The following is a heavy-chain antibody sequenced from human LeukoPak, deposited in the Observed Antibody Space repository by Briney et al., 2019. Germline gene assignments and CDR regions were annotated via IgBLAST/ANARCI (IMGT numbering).Heavy chain of an antibody. V-gene: IGHV1-8*01. D-gene: IGHD3-22*01. CDR3: EMRIAVVEE. Sequence: ASVKVSCKASRYTFPNYDINCVRQATRQALEWMGWLKPTSGNTYYAQKSQGRVTMTRDTSITTANVELSSVRSEDTEVYCCEMRIAVVEEWGQGTLVTVSS. CDR2: LKPTSGNT. J-gene: IGHJ4*02. CDR1: RYTFPNYD.